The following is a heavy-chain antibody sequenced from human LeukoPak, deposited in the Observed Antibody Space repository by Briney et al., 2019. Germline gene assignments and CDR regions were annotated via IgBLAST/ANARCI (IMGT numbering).Heavy chain of an antibody. V-gene: IGHV3-11*01. D-gene: IGHD6-19*01. CDR1: GFTFSDYY. Sequence: GGSLRLSCAASGFTFSDYYMSWIRQAPVKGLEWVSYISSSGSTMYYADSVKGRFTISRDNAKNSLYRQMNSLRAEDTAVYYCARGPYSSGWDYWGQGTLVTVSS. J-gene: IGHJ4*02. CDR3: ARGPYSSGWDY. CDR2: ISSSGSTM.